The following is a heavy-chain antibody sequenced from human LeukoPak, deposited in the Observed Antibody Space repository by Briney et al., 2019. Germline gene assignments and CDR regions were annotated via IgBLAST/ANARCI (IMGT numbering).Heavy chain of an antibody. Sequence: SETLSLTCAVSGYSISSGYYWGWIRQPPGKGLEWIGSIYHSGSTYYNPSLKSRVTISVDTSKNQFTLKLSSVTAADTAVYYCARVLGSTSSDWFDPWGQGTLVTVSS. CDR2: IYHSGST. CDR3: ARVLGSTSSDWFDP. V-gene: IGHV4-38-2*01. J-gene: IGHJ5*02. D-gene: IGHD2-2*01. CDR1: GYSISSGYY.